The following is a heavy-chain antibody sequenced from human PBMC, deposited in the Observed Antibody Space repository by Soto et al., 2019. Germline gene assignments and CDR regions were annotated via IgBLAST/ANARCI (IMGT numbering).Heavy chain of an antibody. CDR3: ARGRTLITGTSLDY. V-gene: IGHV4-34*01. Sequence: SETLSLTCAVYGGSFSGYYWTWIRQPPGKGLEWIGEINHSGSTNYKPSLRSRVTISVDTSKNQLSLKVNSVTAADTAVYYCARGRTLITGTSLDYWGQGALVTVSS. CDR2: INHSGST. D-gene: IGHD1-20*01. J-gene: IGHJ4*02. CDR1: GGSFSGYY.